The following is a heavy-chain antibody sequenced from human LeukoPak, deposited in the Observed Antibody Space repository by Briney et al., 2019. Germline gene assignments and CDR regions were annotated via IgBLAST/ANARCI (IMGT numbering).Heavy chain of an antibody. J-gene: IGHJ5*02. CDR1: GGSINSRSHY. Sequence: SETLSLTCIVSGGSINSRSHYWGWIRQPPGEGLEWIGNIYYSGSTYYNPSLKSRVTISIDTSKNQFSLKLSSVTATDTAVYYCASLREGGVAHWFDPWGQGTLVTVSS. V-gene: IGHV4-39*01. CDR2: IYYSGST. D-gene: IGHD2-15*01. CDR3: ASLREGGVAHWFDP.